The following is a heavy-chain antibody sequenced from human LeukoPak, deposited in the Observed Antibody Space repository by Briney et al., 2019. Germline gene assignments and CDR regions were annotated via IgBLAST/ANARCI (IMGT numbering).Heavy chain of an antibody. Sequence: GASVKVSCKASGYTFTGYYMHWVRQAPGQGLEWMGWINPNSGGTNYAQKFQGRVTMTRDTSISTAYMELSRLRSEDTAVYYCARSGVKISSGAMSYWGQGTLVTVSS. CDR2: INPNSGGT. V-gene: IGHV1-2*02. CDR3: ARSGVKISSGAMSY. J-gene: IGHJ4*02. CDR1: GYTFTGYY. D-gene: IGHD2-2*01.